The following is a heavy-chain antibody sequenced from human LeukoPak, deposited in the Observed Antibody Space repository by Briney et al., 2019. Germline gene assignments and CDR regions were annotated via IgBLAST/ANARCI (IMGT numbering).Heavy chain of an antibody. CDR3: ARAVLSGSYYNPPYYYYYMDV. J-gene: IGHJ6*03. Sequence: GGSLRLSCAASGSTFSDYYMSWIRQAPGKGLEWVSYISSSGSTIYYADSVKGRFTISRDNAKNSLYLQMNSLRAEDTAVYYCARAVLSGSYYNPPYYYYYMDVWGKGTTVTISS. V-gene: IGHV3-11*01. CDR2: ISSSGSTI. CDR1: GSTFSDYY. D-gene: IGHD3-10*01.